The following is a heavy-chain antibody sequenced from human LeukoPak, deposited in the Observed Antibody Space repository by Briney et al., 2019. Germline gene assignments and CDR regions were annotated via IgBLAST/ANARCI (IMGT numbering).Heavy chain of an antibody. Sequence: PSETLSLTCTVSGGSISSYYWSWIRQPPGKGLEWIGYIYYSGSTYYNPSLKSRVTISVDTSKNQFSLKLSSVTAADTAVYYCARTLYSSSRDPFDYWGQGTLVTVSS. V-gene: IGHV4-59*08. CDR1: GGSISSYY. CDR2: IYYSGST. D-gene: IGHD6-13*01. J-gene: IGHJ4*02. CDR3: ARTLYSSSRDPFDY.